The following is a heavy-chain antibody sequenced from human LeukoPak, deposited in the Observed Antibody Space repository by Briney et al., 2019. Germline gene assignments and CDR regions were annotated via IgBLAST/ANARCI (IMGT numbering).Heavy chain of an antibody. CDR1: GFTFSSYA. V-gene: IGHV3-64*01. CDR3: ARGRIRADY. J-gene: IGHJ4*02. Sequence: GGSLRLSCAASGFTFSSYAMHWVRQAPGKGLEYVSAISSNGGSTYYANSVKGRFTISRDNSKNRLYLQMGSLRAEDMAVYYCARGRIRADYWGQGTLVTVSS. CDR2: ISSNGGST.